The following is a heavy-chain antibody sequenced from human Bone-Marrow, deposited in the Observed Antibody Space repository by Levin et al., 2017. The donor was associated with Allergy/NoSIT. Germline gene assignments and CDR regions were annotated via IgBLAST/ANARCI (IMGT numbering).Heavy chain of an antibody. Sequence: QSSETLSLTCAASGFTLSICVMSWIRQAPGKGLEWVSTLSGSGDVTHYADAVKGRFTISRDTSKNTMFLQMNSLRAEDTAVYFCAPHPDVSDYYIGSGGYWGQGTLVTVSS. CDR3: APHPDVSDYYIGSGGY. J-gene: IGHJ4*02. D-gene: IGHD3-3*01. CDR2: LSGSGDVT. CDR1: GFTLSICV. V-gene: IGHV3-23*01.